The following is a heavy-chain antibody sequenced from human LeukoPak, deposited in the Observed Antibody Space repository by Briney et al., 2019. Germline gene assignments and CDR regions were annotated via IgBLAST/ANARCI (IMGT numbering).Heavy chain of an antibody. Sequence: ASVKVSCKASGGTFSSYAISWVRQATGQGLEWMGWMNPNSGNTGYAQKFQGRVTMTRNTSISTAYMELSSLRSEDTAVYYCARGLGAPNHFDYWGQGTLVTVSS. CDR3: ARGLGAPNHFDY. D-gene: IGHD3-10*01. CDR1: GGTFSSYA. J-gene: IGHJ4*02. CDR2: MNPNSGNT. V-gene: IGHV1-8*02.